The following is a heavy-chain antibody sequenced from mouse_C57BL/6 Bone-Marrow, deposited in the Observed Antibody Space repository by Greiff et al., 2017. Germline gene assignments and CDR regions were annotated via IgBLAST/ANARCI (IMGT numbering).Heavy chain of an antibody. CDR1: GYTFTSYW. D-gene: IGHD4-1*01. CDR2: IDPSDSYT. V-gene: IGHV1-50*01. Sequence: QVQLQQPGAELVKPGASVKLSCKASGYTFTSYWMQWVKQRPGQGLEWIGEIDPSDSYTNYNQKFKGKATLTVDTSSSTAYMQLSSLTSEDSAVYYCALTLFAYWGQGTLVTVSA. J-gene: IGHJ3*01. CDR3: ALTLFAY.